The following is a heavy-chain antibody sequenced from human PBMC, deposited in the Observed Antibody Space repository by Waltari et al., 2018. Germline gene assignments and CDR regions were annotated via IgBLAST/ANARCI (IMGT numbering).Heavy chain of an antibody. J-gene: IGHJ4*02. D-gene: IGHD2-2*01. CDR1: GFTFSSYA. CDR3: ARALYRIVVVPAALDY. CDR2: ISSSGSTI. Sequence: EVQLVESGGGLVQPGGSLRLSCADSGFTFSSYAMNWVRPAPGKGLEWVSYISSSGSTIYYADSVKGRFTISRDNAKNSLYLQMNSLRAEDTAVYYCARALYRIVVVPAALDYWGQGTLVTVSS. V-gene: IGHV3-48*03.